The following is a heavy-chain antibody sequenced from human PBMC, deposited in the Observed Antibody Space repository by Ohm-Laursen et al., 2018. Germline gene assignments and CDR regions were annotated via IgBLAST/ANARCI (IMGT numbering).Heavy chain of an antibody. Sequence: SLRLSCAASGFTFSSYSMNWVRQAPGKGLEWVSFISSSSSYIYYADSVKGRFTISRGNAKNSLYLQMNSLRAEETAVYYCARGALIDWYFDLWGRGTLVTVSS. D-gene: IGHD3-16*02. CDR2: ISSSSSYI. CDR1: GFTFSSYS. CDR3: ARGALIDWYFDL. V-gene: IGHV3-21*01. J-gene: IGHJ2*01.